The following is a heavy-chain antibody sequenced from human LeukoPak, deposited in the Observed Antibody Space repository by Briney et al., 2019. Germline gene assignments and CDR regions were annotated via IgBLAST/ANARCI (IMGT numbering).Heavy chain of an antibody. CDR3: ARLKFYDSTGYSPGHYMDV. J-gene: IGHJ6*03. Sequence: PSETLSLTCSVSGDSISNYYWSWLRQPPGKGLECIGYISYSGSTKYNPSLKSRVTISIDTSNNQFSLKLTSVTAADTAVYYCARLKFYDSTGYSPGHYMDVWGKGTTVTVSS. CDR1: GDSISNYY. D-gene: IGHD3-22*01. CDR2: ISYSGST. V-gene: IGHV4-59*12.